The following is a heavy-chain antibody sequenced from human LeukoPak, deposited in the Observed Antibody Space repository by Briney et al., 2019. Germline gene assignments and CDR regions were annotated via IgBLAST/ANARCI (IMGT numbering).Heavy chain of an antibody. CDR2: MNPNSGNT. D-gene: IGHD4-17*01. J-gene: IGHJ6*03. CDR1: GYTFTSYD. Sequence: ASVKVSCKASGYTFTSYDINWVRQATGQGLEWMGWMNPNSGNTGYAQKFQGRVTMTRNTSISTAYMELSSLRSVDTAVYYCARTSPTYYYMDVWGKGTTVTVSS. CDR3: ARTSPTYYYMDV. V-gene: IGHV1-8*01.